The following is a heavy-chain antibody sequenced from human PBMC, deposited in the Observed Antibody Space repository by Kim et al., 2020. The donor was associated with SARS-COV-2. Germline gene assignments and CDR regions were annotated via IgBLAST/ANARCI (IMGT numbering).Heavy chain of an antibody. J-gene: IGHJ6*02. Sequence: SETLSLTCTVSGGSISSYYWSWIRQPPGKGLEWIGYIYYSGSTNYNPSLKSRVTISVDTSKNQFSLKLSSVTAADTTVYYCARGFTMIVVGGDYGMDVWGQGTTVTVSS. CDR3: ARGFTMIVVGGDYGMDV. V-gene: IGHV4-59*13. D-gene: IGHD3-22*01. CDR2: IYYSGST. CDR1: GGSISSYY.